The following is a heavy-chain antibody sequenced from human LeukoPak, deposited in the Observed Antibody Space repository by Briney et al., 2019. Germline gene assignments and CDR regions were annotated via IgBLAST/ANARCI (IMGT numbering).Heavy chain of an antibody. J-gene: IGHJ5*02. Sequence: GGSLRLSCAASGFTFDDYAMHWVRQAPGKGLEWVSGISWNSGSIGYVDSVKGRFTISRDNAKNSLYLQMNSLRAEDTALYYCAKGGGGAVAGTGKNWFDPWGQGTLVTVSS. D-gene: IGHD6-19*01. V-gene: IGHV3-9*01. CDR2: ISWNSGSI. CDR1: GFTFDDYA. CDR3: AKGGGGAVAGTGKNWFDP.